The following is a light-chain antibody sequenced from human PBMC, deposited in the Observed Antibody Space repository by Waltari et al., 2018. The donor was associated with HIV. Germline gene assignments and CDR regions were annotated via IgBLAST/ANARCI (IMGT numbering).Light chain of an antibody. CDR3: QVWGSKSDII. J-gene: IGLJ2*01. V-gene: IGLV3-21*02. CDR1: GIETAS. Sequence: SYALIQPPSMSAAPGQPATLTSERRGIETASVHWYQHKSGQAPTGVIFNDSRRPSGTPDRFVGTNSGNTATLTINRVEAGDEADYYCQVWGSKSDIIFGGGTKLTV. CDR2: NDS.